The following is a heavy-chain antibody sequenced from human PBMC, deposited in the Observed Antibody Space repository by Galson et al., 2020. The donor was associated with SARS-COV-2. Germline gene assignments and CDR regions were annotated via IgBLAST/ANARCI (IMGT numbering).Heavy chain of an antibody. CDR3: ARGYSSGWRGYYDYGMDV. D-gene: IGHD6-19*01. V-gene: IGHV1-18*01. CDR1: GYTFTSYG. J-gene: IGHJ6*02. CDR2: ISAYNGNT. Sequence: ASVKVSCKASGYTFTSYGISWVRQAPGQGLEWMGWISAYNGNTNYAQKLQGRVTMTTDTSTSTAYMELRSLRSDDTAVYYCARGYSSGWRGYYDYGMDVWGQGTTVTVSS.